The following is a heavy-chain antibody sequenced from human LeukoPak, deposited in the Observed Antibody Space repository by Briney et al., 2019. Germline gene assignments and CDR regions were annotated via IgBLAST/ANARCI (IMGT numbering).Heavy chain of an antibody. D-gene: IGHD3-3*01. V-gene: IGHV3-23*01. CDR1: GFTFSSYW. CDR2: ISGSGGST. Sequence: GGSLRLSCAASGFTFSSYWMSWVRQAPGKGLEWVSAISGSGGSTYYADSVKGRFTISRDNSKNTLYLQVNSLRAEDTAVYYCARPFNDFWSGYYVYWGQGTLVTVSS. CDR3: ARPFNDFWSGYYVY. J-gene: IGHJ4*02.